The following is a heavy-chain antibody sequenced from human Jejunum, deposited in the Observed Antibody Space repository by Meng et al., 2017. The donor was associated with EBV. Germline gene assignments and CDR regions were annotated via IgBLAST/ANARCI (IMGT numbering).Heavy chain of an antibody. J-gene: IGHJ4*02. CDR3: VRDSSFNVH. V-gene: IGHV3-21*02. Sequence: VQLVGVVGGLCRPGGSLRLSCAASGFTFSSYSMNWVRQAPGKGLEWVSYISSGSSFIYYADSVKGRFTISRDDAKNSLFLQLNSLRAEDTAVYYCVRDSSFNVHWGQGTLVTVSS. CDR2: ISSGSSFI. D-gene: IGHD3-16*02. CDR1: GFTFSSYS.